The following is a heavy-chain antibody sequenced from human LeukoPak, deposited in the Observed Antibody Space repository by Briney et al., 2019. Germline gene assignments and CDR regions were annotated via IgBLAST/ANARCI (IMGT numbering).Heavy chain of an antibody. D-gene: IGHD3-10*01. CDR3: VRDYIGDY. CDR1: GFIVSGNY. J-gene: IGHJ4*02. V-gene: IGHV3-53*01. CDR2: IHGGGST. Sequence: GSLRLSCAASGFIVSGNYMTWVRQAPGKGLEWVSPIHGGGSTYYADSVKGRFIISRDNSKNTLFLQMNSLRAEDTAVYYCVRDYIGDYWGQGTLVTVSS.